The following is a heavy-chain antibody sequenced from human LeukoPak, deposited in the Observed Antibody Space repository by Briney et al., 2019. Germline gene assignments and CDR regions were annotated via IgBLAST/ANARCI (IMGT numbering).Heavy chain of an antibody. CDR3: ARASNQYYYYMDV. V-gene: IGHV3-20*04. CDR2: IHWIGGST. Sequence: GEPWGLGGGASGRACEEYGVGAVRAAPGKRVEWVMGIHWIGGSTGHPDSVKGRYTITRDNAKNSLYLQMNSLRAEDTALYYCARASNQYYYYMDVWGKGTTVPVSS. J-gene: IGHJ6*03. CDR1: GRACEEYG. D-gene: IGHD1-14*01.